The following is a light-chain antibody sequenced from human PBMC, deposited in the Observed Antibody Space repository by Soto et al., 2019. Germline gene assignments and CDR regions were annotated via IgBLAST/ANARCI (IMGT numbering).Light chain of an antibody. CDR3: MQATHWPWT. CDR1: QSLVSSNGPTL. Sequence: DVVMTQSPLSLPVTLGQPASISFRTSQSLVSSNGPTLLIGFQQRPGQSPRRLIYKDSIRDSVVPDRFTGSGSGSDFTLEISRVEAEDVGVYYCMQATHWPWTFGQGTKVEIK. J-gene: IGKJ1*01. CDR2: KDS. V-gene: IGKV2-30*01.